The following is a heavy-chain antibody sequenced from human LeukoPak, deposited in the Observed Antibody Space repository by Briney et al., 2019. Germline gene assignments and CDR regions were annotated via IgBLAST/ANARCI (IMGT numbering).Heavy chain of an antibody. Sequence: SETLSLTCAVYGGSLSGYNWFWIRQPPGKGLEWIGKINHSGRTNYNPSLESRVTISIDKSENRFSVKLTSVTAADSAVYFCARAYYYDSTGYFEDEYWGQGTLVAVSS. CDR3: ARAYYYDSTGYFEDEY. D-gene: IGHD3-22*01. CDR1: GGSLSGYN. CDR2: INHSGRT. V-gene: IGHV4-34*01. J-gene: IGHJ4*02.